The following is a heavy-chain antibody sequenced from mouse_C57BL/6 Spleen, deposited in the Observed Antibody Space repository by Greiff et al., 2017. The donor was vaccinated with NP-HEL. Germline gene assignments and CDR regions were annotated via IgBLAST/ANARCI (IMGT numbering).Heavy chain of an antibody. CDR1: GYTFTSYG. CDR2: IYPRSGNT. Sequence: VQLQESGAELARPGASVKLSCKASGYTFTSYGISWVKQRTGQGLEWIGEIYPRSGNTYYNEKFKGKATLTADKSSSTAYMELRSLTSEDSAVYFCARPDGYYVAMDYWGQGTSVTVSS. D-gene: IGHD2-3*01. CDR3: ARPDGYYVAMDY. V-gene: IGHV1-81*01. J-gene: IGHJ4*01.